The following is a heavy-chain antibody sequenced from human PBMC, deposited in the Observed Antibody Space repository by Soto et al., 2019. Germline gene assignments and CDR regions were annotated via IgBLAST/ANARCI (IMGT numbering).Heavy chain of an antibody. D-gene: IGHD3-10*01. CDR2: ISHNGRT. J-gene: IGHJ4*02. CDR3: SYGSSFDY. CDR1: GASLRSGSYY. Sequence: QVQLQESGPGLVKPSETLSLICTVSGASLRSGSYYWSWIRQPPGKGLEWIGYISHNGRTNYDPSLKSRLTMSVDTSQNQFSLQLNSVTAADTAVYYCSYGSSFDYWGQGTLVTVSS. V-gene: IGHV4-61*01.